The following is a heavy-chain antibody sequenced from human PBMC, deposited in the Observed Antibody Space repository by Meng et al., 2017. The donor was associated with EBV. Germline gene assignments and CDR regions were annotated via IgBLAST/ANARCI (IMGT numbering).Heavy chain of an antibody. J-gene: IGHJ4*02. V-gene: IGHV1-18*01. CDR1: GYTFTSYG. Sequence: QGNLGTSGAEVKNPGAPGKVSVKASGYTFTSYGISWVRQAPGQGLEWMGWISAYNGNTNYAQKLQGRVTMTTDTSTSTAYMELRSLRSDDTAVYYCARVRTFGGVIPPDYWGQGTLVTVSS. D-gene: IGHD3-16*02. CDR3: ARVRTFGGVIPPDY. CDR2: ISAYNGNT.